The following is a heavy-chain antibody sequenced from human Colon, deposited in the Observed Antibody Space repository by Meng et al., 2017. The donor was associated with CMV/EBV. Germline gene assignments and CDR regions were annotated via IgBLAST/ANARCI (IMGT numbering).Heavy chain of an antibody. CDR2: TYYRSKWYN. CDR3: ARDSSSSAYSPFDY. J-gene: IGHJ4*02. Sequence: QVQLQQSGPGLVKPSXXXXPXXAISGDSVSSNSAAWNWIRQSPSRGLEWLERTYYRSKWYNDYAVSVKSRITINPDTSKNQFSLQLNSVTPEDTAVYYCARDSSSSAYSPFDYWGQGTLVTVSS. D-gene: IGHD3-22*01. V-gene: IGHV6-1*01. CDR1: GDSVSSNSAA.